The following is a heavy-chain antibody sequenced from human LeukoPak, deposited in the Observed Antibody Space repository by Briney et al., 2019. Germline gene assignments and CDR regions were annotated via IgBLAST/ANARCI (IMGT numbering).Heavy chain of an antibody. CDR1: VFTFRTYW. D-gene: IGHD1-26*01. V-gene: IGHV3-7*01. CDR2: INQDGSVE. CDR3: ARWKMELERNAFDF. J-gene: IGHJ3*01. Sequence: GGSLTLSCAASVFTFRTYWPRWLRPAPGNEPEWVADINQDGSVEYYLQSVQGRFTVSRDDAQNAVFLQMTYLRADDTAVYYCARWKMELERNAFDFWGQGTVVTVSS.